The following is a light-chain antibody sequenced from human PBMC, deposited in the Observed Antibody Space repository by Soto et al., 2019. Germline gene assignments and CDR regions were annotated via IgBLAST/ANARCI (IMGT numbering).Light chain of an antibody. V-gene: IGKV1-5*03. J-gene: IGKJ1*01. Sequence: DIQMTQSPSTLSGSVGDRVTITCRASQTINSWLAWYQQKPGKAPKLLIYKASTLKSGVPSRFSGSGSGTDFTLAISRLEPEDFAVYYCQQRSNWPSMWTVGQVTKVEIK. CDR2: KAS. CDR3: QQRSNWPSMWT. CDR1: QTINSW.